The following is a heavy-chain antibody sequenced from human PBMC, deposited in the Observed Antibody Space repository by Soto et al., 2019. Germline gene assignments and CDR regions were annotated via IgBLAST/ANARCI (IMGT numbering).Heavy chain of an antibody. D-gene: IGHD6-19*01. CDR3: AWDNYFDDSSDYLAY. Sequence: PGGSLRLSCAASGFTFGNHWMSWVRQAPGKGLEWVANIKQDGSKKYYVDSVKGRFSISRDNAKNSLYLQINTLSAEDTAVYYFAWDNYFDDSSDYLAYSTQGSLVPVSS. V-gene: IGHV3-7*04. J-gene: IGHJ4*02. CDR2: IKQDGSKK. CDR1: GFTFGNHW.